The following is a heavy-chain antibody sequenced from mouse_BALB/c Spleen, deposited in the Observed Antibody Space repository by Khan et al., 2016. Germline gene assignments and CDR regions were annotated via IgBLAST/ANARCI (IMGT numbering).Heavy chain of an antibody. D-gene: IGHD4-1*01. CDR1: GFTFTDYY. Sequence: EVELVESGGGLVQPGGSLRLSCATSGFTFTDYYMSWVRQPPGKALEWLGFIRNKANGYTTEYSASVKGRFTISRDNSKSILYLQMNTLGAEDSATYYCARDTPGIFDYWCQGTTLTVSS. CDR2: IRNKANGYTT. V-gene: IGHV7-3*02. CDR3: ARDTPGIFDY. J-gene: IGHJ2*01.